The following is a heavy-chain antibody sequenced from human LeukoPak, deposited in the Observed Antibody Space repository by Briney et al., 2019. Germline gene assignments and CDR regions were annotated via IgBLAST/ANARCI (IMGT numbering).Heavy chain of an antibody. Sequence: GGSLRLSCAASGFTFSSYWMHWVRQAPGKGLVWVSRINSDGSSTSYADSVKGRFTNSRDNAKNTLYLQMNSLRAEDTAVYYCAQSTLYYDFWSGYSNFDYWGQGTLVTVSS. CDR3: AQSTLYYDFWSGYSNFDY. D-gene: IGHD3-3*01. V-gene: IGHV3-74*01. J-gene: IGHJ4*02. CDR1: GFTFSSYW. CDR2: INSDGSST.